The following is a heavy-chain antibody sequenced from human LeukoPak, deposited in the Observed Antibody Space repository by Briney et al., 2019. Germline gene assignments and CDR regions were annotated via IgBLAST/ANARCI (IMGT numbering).Heavy chain of an antibody. J-gene: IGHJ6*03. CDR2: IIPIFGTA. D-gene: IGHD3-3*01. CDR1: GYTFSSYY. CDR3: ASLEENDVDYYYYMDV. V-gene: IGHV1-69*05. Sequence: ASVKVSCKASGYTFSSYYMHWVRQAPGQGLEWMGGIIPIFGTANYAQKFQGRVTITTDESTSTAYMELSSLRSEDTAVYYCASLEENDVDYYYYMDVWGKGTTVTVSS.